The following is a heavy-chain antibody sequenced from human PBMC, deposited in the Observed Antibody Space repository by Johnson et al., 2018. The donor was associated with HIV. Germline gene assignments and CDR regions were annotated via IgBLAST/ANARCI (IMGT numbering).Heavy chain of an antibody. CDR3: TSLRDDAFDI. Sequence: VQLVESGGGLVQPGGSLRLSCAASGFTFSNAWMSWVRQAPGKGLEWVGRIKSKIDGGTTDYAAPVKGRFTISRDDSKNTLYMQMNSLKNEDTAVYYCTSLRDDAFDIWGQGTMVTLSS. J-gene: IGHJ3*02. CDR1: GFTFSNAW. V-gene: IGHV3-15*01. CDR2: IKSKIDGGTT.